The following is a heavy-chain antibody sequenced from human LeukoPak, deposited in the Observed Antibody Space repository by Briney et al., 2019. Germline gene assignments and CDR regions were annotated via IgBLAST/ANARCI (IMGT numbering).Heavy chain of an antibody. CDR2: IIPIFGTA. CDR3: ATLPRDGYDDY. CDR1: GGTFSSYA. D-gene: IGHD5-24*01. Sequence: SVKVSCKASGGTFSSYAISWVRQAPGQGLEWMGGIIPIFGTANYAQKFQGRVTMTEDTSTDTAYMELSSLRSEDTAVYYCATLPRDGYDDYWGQGTLVTVSS. V-gene: IGHV1-69*06. J-gene: IGHJ4*02.